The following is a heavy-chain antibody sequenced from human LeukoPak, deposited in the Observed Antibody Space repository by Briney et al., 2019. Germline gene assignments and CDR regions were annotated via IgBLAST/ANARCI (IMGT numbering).Heavy chain of an antibody. V-gene: IGHV4-34*01. CDR2: IHDGGST. J-gene: IGHJ4*02. CDR1: GFTFSSYE. D-gene: IGHD3-16*01. CDR3: ARGAHYAWNS. Sequence: GSLRLSCAASGFTFSSYEMNWVRQAPGKGLEWIGEIHDGGSTTYHPSLKSRVTISVDKSKNQFSLTLTSVTAADTAVYFCARGAHYAWNSWGQGTLVTVSS.